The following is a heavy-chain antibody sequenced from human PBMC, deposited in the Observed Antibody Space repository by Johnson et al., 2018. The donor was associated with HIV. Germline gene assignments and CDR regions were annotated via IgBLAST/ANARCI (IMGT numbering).Heavy chain of an antibody. CDR2: IRYDGSNK. J-gene: IGHJ3*01. D-gene: IGHD2-21*02. Sequence: QMLLVESGGGVVQPGGSLRLSCAASGFTFSSYGMYWVRQAPGKGLEWVAFIRYDGSNKYYADSVKGRFTISRDNSKNTLFLQMDSLKTEDTAVFYCAKVGHCRGDCNFEVLEDLFDVWGRGTMVTVSS. CDR3: AKVGHCRGDCNFEVLEDLFDV. CDR1: GFTFSSYG. V-gene: IGHV3-30*02.